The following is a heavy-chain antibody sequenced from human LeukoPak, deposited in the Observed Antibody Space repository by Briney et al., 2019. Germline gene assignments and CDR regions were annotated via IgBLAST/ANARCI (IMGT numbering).Heavy chain of an antibody. Sequence: GRSLRLSCAGSRFTFSDFGMHWVRQAPGKGLEWVAVIWHDGTKRHYAESVKGRFAISRDDSRNTLYLQMNSLRADDTAVYYCARHLEKDFWTGIYKDYYYYYMDVWGKGTTVTVSS. CDR1: RFTFSDFG. D-gene: IGHD3/OR15-3a*01. CDR2: IWHDGTKR. CDR3: ARHLEKDFWTGIYKDYYYYYMDV. J-gene: IGHJ6*03. V-gene: IGHV3-33*01.